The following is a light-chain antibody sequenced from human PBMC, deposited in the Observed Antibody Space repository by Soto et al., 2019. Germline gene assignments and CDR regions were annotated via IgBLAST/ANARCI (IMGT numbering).Light chain of an antibody. V-gene: IGLV2-14*01. CDR2: GVT. Sequence: QSALTQPASVSGSPGQSITISCTGTSSDVGAYYSVSWYQHHPGKAPKLIIYGVTNRPSGVSNRFSGSKSGNTASLTISGLQAEDEADYHCSSYTRRTSHALFATGT. CDR3: SSYTRRTSHAL. J-gene: IGLJ1*01. CDR1: SSDVGAYYS.